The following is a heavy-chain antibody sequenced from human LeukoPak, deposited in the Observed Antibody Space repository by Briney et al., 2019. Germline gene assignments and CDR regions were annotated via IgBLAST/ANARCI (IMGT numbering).Heavy chain of an antibody. CDR1: GFTFSDNY. CDR2: ISSSGNTT. Sequence: GGSLRLSCAASGFTFSDNYMSWIRQAPGKGLEWVSYISSSGNTTYNADSVKGRFSITRDNAKNSLYLQMNSLRAEDTAVFYCAKDRDDYVWGSYLGAFDIWGQGTMVTVSS. J-gene: IGHJ3*02. V-gene: IGHV3-11*04. D-gene: IGHD3-16*01. CDR3: AKDRDDYVWGSYLGAFDI.